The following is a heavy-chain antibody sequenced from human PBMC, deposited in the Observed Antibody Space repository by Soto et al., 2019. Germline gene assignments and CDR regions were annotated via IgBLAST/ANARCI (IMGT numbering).Heavy chain of an antibody. V-gene: IGHV4-34*01. J-gene: IGHJ4*02. D-gene: IGHD5-18*01. CDR1: GGSFSGYY. CDR3: ARRYSYGYNYFDY. CDR2: INHSGST. Sequence: SETLSLTCAVYGGSFSGYYWSWIRQPPGKGLEWIGEINHSGSTNYNPSLKSRVTISVDTSKNQFSLKLSSVTAADTAVYYCARRYSYGYNYFDYWGQGTLVTVSS.